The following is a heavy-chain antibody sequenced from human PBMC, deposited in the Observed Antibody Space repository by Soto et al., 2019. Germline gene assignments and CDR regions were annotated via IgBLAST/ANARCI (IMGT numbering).Heavy chain of an antibody. CDR2: IYSGGST. Sequence: EVQLVESGGGLVQPGGSLRLSCAASGFTVSSNYMSWVRQAPGKGLEWVSVIYSGGSTYYADSVKGRFTIARDNSKNTLYLQMNSLRAEDTAVYYCARGYDPPYYYYYMDVWGKGTTVTVSS. J-gene: IGHJ6*03. CDR1: GFTVSSNY. CDR3: ARGYDPPYYYYYMDV. V-gene: IGHV3-66*01. D-gene: IGHD3-3*01.